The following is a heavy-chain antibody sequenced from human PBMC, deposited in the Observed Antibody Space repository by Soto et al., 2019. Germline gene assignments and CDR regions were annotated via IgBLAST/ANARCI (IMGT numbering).Heavy chain of an antibody. Sequence: AGSLTLSCPASGFTFSTYAMSWVRQAPGKGLEWVSAISGSVGSTYYTDSVKGRFTISRDNSKNTLYLQMNSMRAEDTAVYYYSKHARYYYYGIDFWGPGTMVTVSS. CDR2: ISGSVGST. J-gene: IGHJ6*02. CDR3: SKHARYYYYGIDF. D-gene: IGHD3-9*01. V-gene: IGHV3-23*01. CDR1: GFTFSTYA.